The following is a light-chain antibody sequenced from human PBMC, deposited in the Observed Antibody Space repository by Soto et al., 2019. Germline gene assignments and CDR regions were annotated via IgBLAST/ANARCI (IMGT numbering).Light chain of an antibody. Sequence: QSALTQPASVSGSPGQSITISCTETSSDVGDYNYVSWYQHHPDTAPKLMIYEVTNRPSGVSNRFSGSKSGNTASLTISGLQAEDEADYYCCSYTSSITYVFGTGTKV. V-gene: IGLV2-14*01. CDR3: CSYTSSITYV. CDR2: EVT. J-gene: IGLJ1*01. CDR1: SSDVGDYNY.